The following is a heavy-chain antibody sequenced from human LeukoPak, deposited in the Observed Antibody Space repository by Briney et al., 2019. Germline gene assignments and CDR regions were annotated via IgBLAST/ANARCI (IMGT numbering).Heavy chain of an antibody. CDR1: GFTFSSYA. D-gene: IGHD6-19*01. J-gene: IGHJ3*02. Sequence: GGSLRLSCAASGFTFSSYAMSWVRQAPGKGLEWVSAISGSGSSTYYADSVEGRFTISRDNSKNTLYLQMNGLRAEDTAVYYCAKVTSSGWYGAFDIWGQGTMVTVSS. CDR2: ISGSGSST. V-gene: IGHV3-23*01. CDR3: AKVTSSGWYGAFDI.